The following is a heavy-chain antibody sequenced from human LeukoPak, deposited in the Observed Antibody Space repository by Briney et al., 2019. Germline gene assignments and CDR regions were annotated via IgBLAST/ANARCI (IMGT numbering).Heavy chain of an antibody. CDR3: AGHHPRNTVDF. D-gene: IGHD2/OR15-2a*01. CDR2: IYYSGST. Sequence: SETLSLTCTVPGGSISSYYWSWIRQPPGKGLEWIGYIYYSGSTNYNPSLKSRVTISVDTSKNQFSLKLSSVTAADTAVYYCAGHHPRNTVDFWGQGTLVTVSS. V-gene: IGHV4-59*08. CDR1: GGSISSYY. J-gene: IGHJ4*02.